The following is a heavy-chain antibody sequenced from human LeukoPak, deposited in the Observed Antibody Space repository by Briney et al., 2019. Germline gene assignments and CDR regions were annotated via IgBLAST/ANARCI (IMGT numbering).Heavy chain of an antibody. J-gene: IGHJ3*01. Sequence: PGGSLRLSCAASGFTVSSNYMSWVRQAPGKGLEWVSVIYSGGSTYYADSVKGRFTISRDNSKNTLYLQMNSLRAEDTAVYYCASNYDFWSGNGNWGQGTMVTVSS. D-gene: IGHD3-3*01. CDR1: GFTVSSNY. V-gene: IGHV3-66*02. CDR3: ASNYDFWSGNGN. CDR2: IYSGGST.